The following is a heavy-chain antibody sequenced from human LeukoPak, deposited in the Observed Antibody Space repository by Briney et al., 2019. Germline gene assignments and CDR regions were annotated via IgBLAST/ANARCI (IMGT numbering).Heavy chain of an antibody. CDR3: ARAFSSRIAGWSFDY. J-gene: IGHJ4*02. CDR1: GGSISSGGYS. D-gene: IGHD6-13*01. Sequence: SETLSLTCAVSGGSISSGGYSWSWIRQPPGKGLEWLGYIYHSGSTYYNPSLKSRVTISVDRSKNQFSLKLSSVTAADTAVYYCARAFSSRIAGWSFDYWGQGTLVTVSS. V-gene: IGHV4-30-2*01. CDR2: IYHSGST.